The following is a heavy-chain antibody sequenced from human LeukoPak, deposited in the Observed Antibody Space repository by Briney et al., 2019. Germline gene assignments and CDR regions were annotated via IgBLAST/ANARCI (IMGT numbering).Heavy chain of an antibody. V-gene: IGHV3-23*01. D-gene: IGHD3-22*01. CDR3: ARGPSPYDNIDY. Sequence: GGSLRLSCAASGFTFSSYAMSWVRQAPGKGLEWVSAISGSGGSTYYADSVKGRFTISRDNSKNTLYLQMNSLRAEDTAVYYCARGPSPYDNIDYWGQGTLVTVSS. CDR1: GFTFSSYA. CDR2: ISGSGGST. J-gene: IGHJ4*02.